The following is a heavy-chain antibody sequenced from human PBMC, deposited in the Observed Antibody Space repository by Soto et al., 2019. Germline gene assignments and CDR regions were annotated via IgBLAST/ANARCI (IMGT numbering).Heavy chain of an antibody. V-gene: IGHV1-8*01. CDR1: GHTFSYYD. Sequence: QVQLVQSGAEVKKPGASVKVSCKAAGHTFSYYDINWVRQATGQGLEWMGWMNPSSASTGYAQKFQGRVSMTMNTSINTMYMELSSLRSEDTAVYYCASSGGVRSRFPAFWGQGTTVTVSS. J-gene: IGHJ6*01. CDR3: ASSGGVRSRFPAF. D-gene: IGHD1-26*01. CDR2: MNPSSAST.